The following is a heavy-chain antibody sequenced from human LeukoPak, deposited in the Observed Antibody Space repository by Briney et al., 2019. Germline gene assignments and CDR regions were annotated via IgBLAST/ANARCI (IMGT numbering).Heavy chain of an antibody. CDR3: ARDRPDYYDSSGYSFDY. CDR2: IYYSGST. CDR1: GDSISNSNLY. V-gene: IGHV4-39*07. D-gene: IGHD3-22*01. Sequence: SETLSLTCIVSGDSISNSNLYWGWIRQPPGKGLEWIGSIYYSGSTYYNPSLKSRVTISVDTSKNQFSLKLSSVTAADTAVYYCARDRPDYYDSSGYSFDYWGQGTLVTVSS. J-gene: IGHJ4*02.